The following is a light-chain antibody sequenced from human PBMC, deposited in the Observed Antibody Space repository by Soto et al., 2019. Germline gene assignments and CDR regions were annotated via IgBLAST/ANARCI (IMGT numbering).Light chain of an antibody. V-gene: IGKV3-15*01. CDR2: DAS. CDR1: QSVSNN. Sequence: ILMTQSPATLSVSPGERATLSCRASQSVSNNLAWYQQKPGQAPRLLIYDASTRATGIPARFSGSGSVTKFTLTISGLQSEDFAVYYCQQYNNWPPWTFGQGTKVEIK. J-gene: IGKJ1*01. CDR3: QQYNNWPPWT.